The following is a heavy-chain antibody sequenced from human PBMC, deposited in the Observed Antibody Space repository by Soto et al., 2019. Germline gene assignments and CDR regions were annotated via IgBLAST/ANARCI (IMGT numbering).Heavy chain of an antibody. J-gene: IGHJ6*02. CDR2: IYYSGST. V-gene: IGHV4-39*01. CDR1: GGSISSSSYY. CDR3: ARHGPAGTHYYYGMDV. Sequence: PSETLSLTCTVSGGSISSSSYYWGWIRQPPGKGLEWIGSIYYSGSTYYNPSLKSRVTISVDTSKNQFSLKLSSVTAADTAVYYCARHGPAGTHYYYGMDVWGQGTTVTVSS. D-gene: IGHD6-13*01.